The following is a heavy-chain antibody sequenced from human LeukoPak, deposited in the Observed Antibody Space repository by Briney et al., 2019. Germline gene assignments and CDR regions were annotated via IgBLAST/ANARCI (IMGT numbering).Heavy chain of an antibody. D-gene: IGHD6-19*01. CDR2: IYYTGGT. CDR3: AKYGNSGWVIDN. V-gene: IGHV4-59*08. Sequence: SETLSLTCTVSGGSIGSDYGTWIRQPPGKGLEYIGYIYYTGGTNYNPSLKSRVTISEDTSKNQFSLKLSSVTAADTAVYFCAKYGNSGWVIDNWGQGTLVTVSS. CDR1: GGSIGSDY. J-gene: IGHJ4*02.